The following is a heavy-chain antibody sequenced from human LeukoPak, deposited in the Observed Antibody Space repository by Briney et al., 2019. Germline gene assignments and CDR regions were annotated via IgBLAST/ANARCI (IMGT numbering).Heavy chain of an antibody. Sequence: PSETLSLTCTVSGGSISSGSYYWSWIRQPAGKGLEWIGRIYTSGSTNYNPSLKSRVTISVDTSKNKFSLKLSSVTAADTAVYYCATTGRTRLGSHHWGQGTLVTVSS. CDR2: IYTSGST. D-gene: IGHD3-10*01. CDR3: ATTGRTRLGSHH. CDR1: GGSISSGSYY. J-gene: IGHJ5*02. V-gene: IGHV4-61*02.